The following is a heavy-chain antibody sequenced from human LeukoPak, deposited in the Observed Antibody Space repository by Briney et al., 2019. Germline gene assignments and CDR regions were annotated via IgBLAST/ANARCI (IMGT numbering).Heavy chain of an antibody. Sequence: PGGSLRLSCAASGFTFSDYYMSWIRQAPGKGLEWVSYISSSGSTIYYADSVKGRFTISRDNAKNSLYLQMNSLRAEDTAVYYCARLTSEFGLSWAFDYWGQGTLVTVSS. CDR1: GFTFSDYY. V-gene: IGHV3-11*01. CDR3: ARLTSEFGLSWAFDY. J-gene: IGHJ4*02. D-gene: IGHD3-16*01. CDR2: ISSSGSTI.